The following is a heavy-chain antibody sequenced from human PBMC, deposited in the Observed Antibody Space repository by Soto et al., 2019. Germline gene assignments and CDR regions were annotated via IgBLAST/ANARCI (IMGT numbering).Heavy chain of an antibody. D-gene: IGHD3-10*01. J-gene: IGHJ6*03. CDR3: ARDRYGSGSYYEPSPFYYYYMDV. Sequence: PSETLSLTCTVSGGSISSGGYYWSWIRQHPGKGLEWIGYIYYSGSTYYNPSLKSRVTISVDTSKNQFSLKLSSVTAADTAVYYCARDRYGSGSYYEPSPFYYYYMDVWGKGTTVTSP. CDR1: GGSISSGGYY. CDR2: IYYSGST. V-gene: IGHV4-31*03.